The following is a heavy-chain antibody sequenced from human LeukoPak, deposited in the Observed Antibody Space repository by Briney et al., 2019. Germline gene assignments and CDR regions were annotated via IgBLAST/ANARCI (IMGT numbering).Heavy chain of an antibody. D-gene: IGHD6-13*01. CDR3: ARNPCSFALDY. J-gene: IGHJ4*02. V-gene: IGHV3-74*01. CDR1: GFTFSSYW. CDR2: ITGDGSTT. Sequence: SGGSLRLSCAASGFTFSSYWMHWVRQAPGKGLVWVSRITGDGSTTNYADSVKGRFTISRDNAKNTLYLQMNSLRAEDTAVYYCARNPCSFALDYWGQGTLVTVSS.